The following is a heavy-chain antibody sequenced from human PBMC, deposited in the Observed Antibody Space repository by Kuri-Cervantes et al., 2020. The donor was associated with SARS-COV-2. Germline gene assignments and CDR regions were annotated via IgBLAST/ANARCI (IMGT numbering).Heavy chain of an antibody. Sequence: ASVKVSCKASGYTFTSYGISWVRQAPGQGLVWMGWISAYNGNTNYAQKLQGRVTMTTDTSTSTAYMELRGLRSDDTAVYYCARNPVVVVAATPNNWFDPWGQGTLVTVSS. CDR2: ISAYNGNT. CDR1: GYTFTSYG. D-gene: IGHD2-15*01. V-gene: IGHV1-18*01. J-gene: IGHJ5*02. CDR3: ARNPVVVVAATPNNWFDP.